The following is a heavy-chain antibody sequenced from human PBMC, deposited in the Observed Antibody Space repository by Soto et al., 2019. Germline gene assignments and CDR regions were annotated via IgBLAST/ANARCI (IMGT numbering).Heavy chain of an antibody. J-gene: IGHJ4*02. D-gene: IGHD4-17*01. CDR2: MNSNSGNT. V-gene: IGHV1-8*01. CDR3: ARGGRTDYGDYVFDY. Sequence: QVQLVQSGAEVKKPGASVKVSCKASGYTFTSYDINWVRQATGQGLEWMGWMNSNSGNTGYAQRFQGRVTMTRNTSIRTAYMELSSLRSEDTAVYYCARGGRTDYGDYVFDYWGQGTLVTVSS. CDR1: GYTFTSYD.